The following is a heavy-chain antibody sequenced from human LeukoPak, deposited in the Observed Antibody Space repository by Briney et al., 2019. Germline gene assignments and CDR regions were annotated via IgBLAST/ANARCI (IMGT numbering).Heavy chain of an antibody. CDR1: GVSISSGGYS. Sequence: SETLSLTCTVSGVSISSGGYSWSWIRQHPGKGLEWIGYIYYSGSTYYNSSLKSRVTISVDTSKNQFSMKLSPVTAADTAVYYCARLYYYDSSGYWYYFDYWGQGTLVTVSS. V-gene: IGHV4-31*03. J-gene: IGHJ4*02. CDR2: IYYSGST. D-gene: IGHD3-22*01. CDR3: ARLYYYDSSGYWYYFDY.